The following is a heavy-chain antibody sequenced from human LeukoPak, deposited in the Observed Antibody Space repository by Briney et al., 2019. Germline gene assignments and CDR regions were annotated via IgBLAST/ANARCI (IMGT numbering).Heavy chain of an antibody. V-gene: IGHV3-23*01. CDR1: GFTFSRHH. J-gene: IGHJ3*02. Sequence: GGSLRLSCAASGFTFSRHHMSWVRQAPGKGLEWVSSISGSGDRTYYADSVKGRFTISRDNSKNTLYLQMNSLTAEDTAVYYCARLGYSYGYGAFDIWGQGTMVTVSS. D-gene: IGHD5-18*01. CDR2: ISGSGDRT. CDR3: ARLGYSYGYGAFDI.